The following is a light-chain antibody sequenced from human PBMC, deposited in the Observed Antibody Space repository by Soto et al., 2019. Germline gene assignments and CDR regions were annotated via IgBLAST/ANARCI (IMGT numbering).Light chain of an antibody. V-gene: IGKV1-39*01. CDR2: AAS. CDR3: QQPYSTVRT. J-gene: IGKJ1*01. CDR1: QYISTY. Sequence: DIQMTQSPSSLSASVGDRVSITCRASQYISTYLHWYQQKPGKAPKLLTYAASNLQSGVPSRFSGSGSGTEFTLTISSLQPEDFATYYCQQPYSTVRTFGQGTKVDSK.